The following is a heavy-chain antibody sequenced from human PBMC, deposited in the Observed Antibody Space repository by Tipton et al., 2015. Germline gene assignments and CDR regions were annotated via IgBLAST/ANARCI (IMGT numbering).Heavy chain of an antibody. CDR3: ARHKNERLAHDPLHV. D-gene: IGHD1-1*01. V-gene: IGHV5-51*01. Sequence: VQLVQSGAEVKKPGESLKISCKAFGYKFSTYWIGWVRQMPGKGLEWLGIIYPDDLDIRYSPSLQDRVSILVDNSINTVYLRLWRLKASDTAMYYCARHKNERLAHDPLHVWGQGTMVTVS. CDR1: GYKFSTYW. J-gene: IGHJ3*01. CDR2: IYPDDLDI.